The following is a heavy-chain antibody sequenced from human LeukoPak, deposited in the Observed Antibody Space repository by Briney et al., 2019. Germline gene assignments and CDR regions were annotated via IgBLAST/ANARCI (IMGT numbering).Heavy chain of an antibody. CDR1: GGSISSYY. V-gene: IGHV4-59*01. D-gene: IGHD6-19*01. J-gene: IGHJ6*03. Sequence: SETLSLTCTVSGGSISSYYWSWIRQPPGKGLEWIGYIYYSGSTNYNPSLKSRATISVDTSKNQFSLKLSSVTAADTAVYYCARGVAGDYYYYYMDVWGKGTTVTVSS. CDR3: ARGVAGDYYYYYMDV. CDR2: IYYSGST.